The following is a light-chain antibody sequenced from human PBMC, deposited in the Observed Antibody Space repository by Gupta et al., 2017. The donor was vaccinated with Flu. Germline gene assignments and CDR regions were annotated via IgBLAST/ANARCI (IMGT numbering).Light chain of an antibody. V-gene: IGLV1-51*01. CDR3: GTWDSSLSAMV. Sequence: QSVLTQPPSVSAAPGQKVTISCSGSSSNIGNNYVSWYQQLPGTAPKLLIYDNNKRPSGIPHRFSGSKSGTSATLGITGLQTGDEADYYCGTWDSSLSAMVFGGGTKLTVL. CDR2: DNN. J-gene: IGLJ3*02. CDR1: SSNIGNNY.